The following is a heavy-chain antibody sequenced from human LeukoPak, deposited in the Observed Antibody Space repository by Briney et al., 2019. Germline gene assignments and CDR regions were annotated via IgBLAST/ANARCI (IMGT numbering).Heavy chain of an antibody. V-gene: IGHV3-48*03. J-gene: IGHJ6*04. CDR2: ISSSGSAI. CDR1: GFTFSSYE. D-gene: IGHD2-2*01. Sequence: GGSLRLSCAASGFTFSSYEMNWVRQALGKGLEWVSYISSSGSAIYYADSVKGRFTISRDNAKNSLYLQMNSLRAEDTAVYYCARDQEVCSSTSCIHCCYGMEVWGKGTTVSVSS. CDR3: ARDQEVCSSTSCIHCCYGMEV.